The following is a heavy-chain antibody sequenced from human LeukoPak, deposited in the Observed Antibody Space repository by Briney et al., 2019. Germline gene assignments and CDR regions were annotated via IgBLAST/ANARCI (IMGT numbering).Heavy chain of an antibody. CDR1: GGSISSSSYY. J-gene: IGHJ4*02. CDR3: ARLAKALLWFGESPA. D-gene: IGHD3-10*01. Sequence: SETLSLTCTVSGGSISSSSYYWGWIRQPPGKGLEWIGSIYYSGSTYYNPSLKSRVTISVDTSKNQFSLKLSSVTAADTAVYYCARLAKALLWFGESPAWGQGTLVTVSS. V-gene: IGHV4-39*01. CDR2: IYYSGST.